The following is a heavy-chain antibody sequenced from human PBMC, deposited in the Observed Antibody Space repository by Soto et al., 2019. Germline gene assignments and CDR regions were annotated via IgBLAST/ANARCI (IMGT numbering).Heavy chain of an antibody. D-gene: IGHD2-2*01. CDR2: ISSSSSYI. CDR1: GFTFSSYS. J-gene: IGHJ5*02. CDR3: ARAGVWDIVVVPADP. Sequence: GGSLRLSCAASGFTFSSYSMNWVRQAPGKGLEWVSSISSSSSYIYYADSVKGRFTISRDNAKNSLYLQMNSLRAEDTAVYYCARAGVWDIVVVPADPWGQGTLVTVSS. V-gene: IGHV3-21*01.